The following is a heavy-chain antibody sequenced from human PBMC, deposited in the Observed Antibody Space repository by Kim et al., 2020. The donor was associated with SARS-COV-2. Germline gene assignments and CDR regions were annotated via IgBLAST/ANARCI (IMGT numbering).Heavy chain of an antibody. V-gene: IGHV4-4*02. CDR1: GGSISSSNW. D-gene: IGHD3-3*01. CDR3: ARQRFYTIFVVVIGFDP. CDR2: IYHSGST. Sequence: SETLSLTCAVSGGSISSSNWWSWVRQPPGKGLEWIGEIYHSGSTNYNPSLKSRVIISVDKSKNQFSLKLSSVTAAETAVYYCARQRFYTIFVVVIGFDPWGQRTLVSLSS. J-gene: IGHJ5*02.